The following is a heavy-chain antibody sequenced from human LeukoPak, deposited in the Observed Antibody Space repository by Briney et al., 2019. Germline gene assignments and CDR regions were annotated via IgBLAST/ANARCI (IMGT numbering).Heavy chain of an antibody. CDR1: GGSISSSSYY. V-gene: IGHV4-39*07. CDR3: ARTQFWSGRNNYYYMDV. CDR2: IHYSGST. J-gene: IGHJ6*03. D-gene: IGHD3-3*02. Sequence: SETLSLTCTVSGGSISSSSYYWAWIRQPPGKGLEWIGSIHYSGSTYYNPSLKSRVTISVDTSKNQFSLKLSSVTAADTAVYYCARTQFWSGRNNYYYMDVWGKGNTVTVSS.